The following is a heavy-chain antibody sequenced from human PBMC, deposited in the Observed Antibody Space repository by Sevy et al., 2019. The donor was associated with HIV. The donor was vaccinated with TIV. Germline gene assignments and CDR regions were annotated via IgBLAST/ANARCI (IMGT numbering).Heavy chain of an antibody. D-gene: IGHD3-10*01. CDR2: ISYDDAHK. Sequence: GGSLRLSCVTSGFTFRTSGMHSVRQSPGKRLEWVAVISYDDAHKNYADSVKGRFSISKDNSKNTLYLQMSSLRTEDTAVYYCAKDYSAGITMVRGAYRARGDYFDYWGQGTQVTVSS. CDR3: AKDYSAGITMVRGAYRARGDYFDY. V-gene: IGHV3-30*18. CDR1: GFTFRTSG. J-gene: IGHJ4*02.